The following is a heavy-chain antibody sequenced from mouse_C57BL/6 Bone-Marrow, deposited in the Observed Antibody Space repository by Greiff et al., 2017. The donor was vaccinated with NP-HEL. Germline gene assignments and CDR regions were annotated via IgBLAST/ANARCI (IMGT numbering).Heavy chain of an antibody. V-gene: IGHV1-22*01. D-gene: IGHD2-4*01. CDR3: ARIDYGAWFAY. J-gene: IGHJ3*01. CDR2: INPNNGGT. CDR1: GYTFTDYN. Sequence: LVKPGASVKMSCKASGYTFTDYNMHWVKQSHGKSLEWIGYINPNNGGTSYNQKFKGKATLTVNKSSSTAYMELRSLTSEDSAVYYCARIDYGAWFAYWGQGTLVTVSA.